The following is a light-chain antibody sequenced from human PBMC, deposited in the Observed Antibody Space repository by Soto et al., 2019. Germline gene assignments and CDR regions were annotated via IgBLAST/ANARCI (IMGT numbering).Light chain of an antibody. Sequence: QSVLTQPASVSGSPGQSITISCTGTSSDVGGYNYVSWYQQHSGKAPKLMIYEVSNRPSGVSNRFSGSKSGNTASLTISGLQADDEADYYCSSYASSDTLYVFGTGTKVTVL. CDR3: SSYASSDTLYV. V-gene: IGLV2-14*01. CDR2: EVS. CDR1: SSDVGGYNY. J-gene: IGLJ1*01.